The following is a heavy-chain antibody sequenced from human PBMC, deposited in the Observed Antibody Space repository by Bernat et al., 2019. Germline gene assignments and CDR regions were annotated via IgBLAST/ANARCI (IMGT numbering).Heavy chain of an antibody. D-gene: IGHD6-13*01. CDR2: ISGSGTST. CDR1: GFTLSTYA. J-gene: IGHJ6*02. Sequence: EVQLLESGGGLVQLGGSLRLSCAASGFTLSTYAMSWVRQAPGKGLEWVSAISGSGTSTYYADSVKGRFTISRDNSNNTVYLQMNSLRAEDTAVFYCAREGQLSYYYSGMDVWGQGTTVTVSS. V-gene: IGHV3-23*01. CDR3: AREGQLSYYYSGMDV.